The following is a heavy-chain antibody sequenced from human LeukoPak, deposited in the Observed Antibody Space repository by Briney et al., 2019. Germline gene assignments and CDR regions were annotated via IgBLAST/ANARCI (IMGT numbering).Heavy chain of an antibody. CDR1: GFTFSSYA. Sequence: GGSLRLSCAASGFTFSSYAMHWVRQAPGKGLVWVSRINTDGSSTSYADSVKGRFTISRDNAKNTLYLQMNSLRAEDTAVYYCARDTSVYYGSGSYRADPWGQGTLVTVSS. CDR2: INTDGSST. V-gene: IGHV3-74*01. CDR3: ARDTSVYYGSGSYRADP. D-gene: IGHD3-10*01. J-gene: IGHJ5*02.